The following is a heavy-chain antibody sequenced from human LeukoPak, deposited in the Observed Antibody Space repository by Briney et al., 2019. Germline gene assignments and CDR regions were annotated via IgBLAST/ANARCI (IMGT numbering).Heavy chain of an antibody. Sequence: PGGSLRLSCAASGFTFSSYSMNWVRQAPGKGLEWVSSISSSSSYIYYADSVKGRFTISRDNAKNSLYLQMNSLRDEDTAVYYCARDPCSSTSCYPDYWGQGTLVTVSS. J-gene: IGHJ4*02. CDR1: GFTFSSYS. CDR3: ARDPCSSTSCYPDY. D-gene: IGHD2-2*01. CDR2: ISSSSSYI. V-gene: IGHV3-21*01.